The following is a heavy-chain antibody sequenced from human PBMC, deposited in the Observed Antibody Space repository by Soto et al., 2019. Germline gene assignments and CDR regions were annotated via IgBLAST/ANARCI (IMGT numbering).Heavy chain of an antibody. Sequence: QLLQSGGGWVQPGGSLTLSCAASGFTFGTTDMSWVRQAPGEGLEWVSTIDGSGGITYYADSVKGRFTISRDNSRNTVYLQMNSLRGDDTALYYCVKNSGWFNTWGQGDLVTVSS. J-gene: IGHJ5*02. CDR2: IDGSGGIT. V-gene: IGHV3-23*01. CDR1: GFTFGTTD. D-gene: IGHD3-10*01. CDR3: VKNSGWFNT.